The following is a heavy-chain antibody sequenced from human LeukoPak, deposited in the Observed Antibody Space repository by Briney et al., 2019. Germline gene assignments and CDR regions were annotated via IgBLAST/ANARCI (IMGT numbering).Heavy chain of an antibody. CDR2: IIPIFGTA. CDR1: GGTFSNYA. J-gene: IGHJ6*03. V-gene: IGHV1-69*13. Sequence: SVKVSCKASGGTFSNYAISWVRQAPGQGLEWMGGIIPIFGTANYAQKFRGRVTITADESTSTAYMELSSLRSEDTAVYYCARDGRFGELYGFNYYYYYYMDVWGKGTTVTISS. D-gene: IGHD3-10*01. CDR3: ARDGRFGELYGFNYYYYYYMDV.